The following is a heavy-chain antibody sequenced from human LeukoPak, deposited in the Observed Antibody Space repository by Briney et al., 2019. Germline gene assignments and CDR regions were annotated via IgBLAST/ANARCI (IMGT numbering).Heavy chain of an antibody. CDR3: ARDLEYSSSHAFDI. CDR1: GFTVSSNY. CDR2: IYSGGST. J-gene: IGHJ3*02. Sequence: PGGSLRLSCAASGFTVSSNYMSWVRQAPGKGLEWVSVIYSGGSTYYADSVKGRFTISRDNSKNTLYLQMNSLRAEDAAVYYCARDLEYSSSHAFDIWGQGTKVTVSS. D-gene: IGHD6-6*01. V-gene: IGHV3-53*01.